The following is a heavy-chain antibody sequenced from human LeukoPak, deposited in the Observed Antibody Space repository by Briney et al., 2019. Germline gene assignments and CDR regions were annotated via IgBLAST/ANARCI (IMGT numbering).Heavy chain of an antibody. CDR3: AKEITRPNRAVAGLNY. CDR1: GFTVSGNY. D-gene: IGHD6-19*01. CDR2: IYSGGST. Sequence: GGSLRLSCAASGFTVSGNYMSWVRQAPGKGLEWVSVIYSGGSTYYADSVKGRFTISRDNSKNTLYLQMNSLRAEDTAVYYCAKEITRPNRAVAGLNYWGQGTLVTVSS. J-gene: IGHJ4*02. V-gene: IGHV3-53*05.